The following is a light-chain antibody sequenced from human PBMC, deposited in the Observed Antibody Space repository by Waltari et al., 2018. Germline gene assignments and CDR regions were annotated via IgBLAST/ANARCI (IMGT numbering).Light chain of an antibody. J-gene: IGKJ1*01. CDR3: QQYYSTPYT. V-gene: IGKV4-1*01. CDR2: WAS. CDR1: QSVLYRSINKNY. Sequence: IVITQSPFSLAVCLGERATIDCTSIQSVLYRSINKNYLAWYQQKPGQPPKLLIYWASSRETGIPDRFSGSGSGTDFTLTITSLQAEDVAVYYCQQYYSTPYTFGQGTKVEIK.